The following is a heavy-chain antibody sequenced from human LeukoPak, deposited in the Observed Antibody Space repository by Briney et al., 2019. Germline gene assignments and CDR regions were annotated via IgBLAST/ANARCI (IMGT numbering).Heavy chain of an antibody. Sequence: GGSLRLSCVASGFTFHRHAINWVRQAPGRGLEWVSSVFDSGAPSYYADSVRGCFIISRSHSENTVYLQMDNLEVDDTAVYYCTKAVGGGRDAYDAWGQGTIVTVSS. V-gene: IGHV3-23*01. CDR3: TKAVGGGRDAYDA. D-gene: IGHD3-16*01. J-gene: IGHJ3*01. CDR2: VFDSGAPS. CDR1: GFTFHRHA.